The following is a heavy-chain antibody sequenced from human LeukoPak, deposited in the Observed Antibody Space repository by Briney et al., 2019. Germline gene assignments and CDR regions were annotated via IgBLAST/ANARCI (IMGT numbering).Heavy chain of an antibody. V-gene: IGHV1-2*02. D-gene: IGHD6-19*01. Sequence: ASVKVSCKASGYTFTGYYMHWVRQAPGQGLEWMGWINPNSGGTNYAQKFRGRVTMTRDTSISTAYMELSRLRSDDTAVYYCARDLGGWYTGFDYWGQGTLVTVSS. J-gene: IGHJ4*02. CDR2: INPNSGGT. CDR1: GYTFTGYY. CDR3: ARDLGGWYTGFDY.